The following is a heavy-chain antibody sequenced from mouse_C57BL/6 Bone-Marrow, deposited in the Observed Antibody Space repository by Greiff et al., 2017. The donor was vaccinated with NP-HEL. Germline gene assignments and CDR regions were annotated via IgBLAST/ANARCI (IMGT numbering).Heavy chain of an antibody. CDR2: ISDGGSYT. CDR1: GFTFSSYA. J-gene: IGHJ4*01. D-gene: IGHD2-12*01. CDR3: ARDPFTTGAMDY. Sequence: EVMLVESGGGLVKPGGSLKLSCAASGFTFSSYAMSWVRQTPEKRLEWVATISDGGSYTYYPDNVKGRFTISRDNAKNNLYLQMSHLKSEDTAMYYCARDPFTTGAMDYWGQGTSVTVSS. V-gene: IGHV5-4*01.